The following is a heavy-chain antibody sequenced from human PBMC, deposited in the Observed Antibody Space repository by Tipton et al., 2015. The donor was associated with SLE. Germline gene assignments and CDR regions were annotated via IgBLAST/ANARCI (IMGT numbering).Heavy chain of an antibody. CDR1: GGSISSSSYY. J-gene: IGHJ3*02. V-gene: IGHV4-61*05. D-gene: IGHD5-24*01. CDR3: ARVGLITPDAFDI. CDR2: IYNSATSSGST. Sequence: TLSLTCTVSGGSISSSSYYWGWLRQPPGKGLEWIGYIYNSATSSGSTNYNSSLKSRVTMSLDTSKNQFSLKVGSVTAADTAVYYCARVGLITPDAFDIWGEGTMVTVSS.